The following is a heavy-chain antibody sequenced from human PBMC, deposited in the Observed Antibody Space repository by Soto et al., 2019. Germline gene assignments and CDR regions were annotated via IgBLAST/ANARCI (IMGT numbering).Heavy chain of an antibody. CDR2: ISYSGTA. Sequence: QVQLQESGPGLVKTSETLSLTCTVSGGSVSSGPYHWNWVRQPPGKGLEWIGHISYSGTANYNPSLRGRVLMATDTSMNQFSLRLPSVPAADTAVYYCMRSHGAYWGQGARVNVSP. D-gene: IGHD2-8*01. V-gene: IGHV4-61*01. CDR1: GGSVSSGPYH. J-gene: IGHJ4*02. CDR3: MRSHGAY.